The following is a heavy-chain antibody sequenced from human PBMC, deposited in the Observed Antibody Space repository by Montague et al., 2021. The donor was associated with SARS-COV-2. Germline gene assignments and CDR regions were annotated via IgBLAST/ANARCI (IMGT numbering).Heavy chain of an antibody. CDR2: IWYDGSNK. CDR1: GFTFSSYG. V-gene: IGHV3-33*01. CDR3: ARVASYYYGMDV. J-gene: IGHJ6*02. Sequence: SLRLSYAASGFTFSSYGMHWVRQAPGKGLEWVAVIWYDGSNKYYADSVKGRFTISRDNSKNTLYLQMNSLRAEDTAVYYCARVASYYYGMDVWGQGTTVTVSS.